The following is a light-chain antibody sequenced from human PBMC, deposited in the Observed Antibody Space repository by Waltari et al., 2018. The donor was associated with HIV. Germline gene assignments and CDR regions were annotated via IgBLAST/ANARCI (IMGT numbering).Light chain of an antibody. CDR1: KSINNW. CDR3: QQYHSHSYT. J-gene: IGKJ2*01. CDR2: TTS. Sequence: DVQMTQSQSTLSASVGDRVEITSRASKSINNWLARSQQRPGRPPKLLIYTTSNLESGVPVRFIASASLAEFTLTIDGLQPDDFATYFCQQYHSHSYTFCQPTRLDI. V-gene: IGKV1-5*03.